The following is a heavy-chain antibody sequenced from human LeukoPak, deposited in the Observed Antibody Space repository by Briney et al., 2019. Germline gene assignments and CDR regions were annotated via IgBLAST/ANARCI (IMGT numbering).Heavy chain of an antibody. J-gene: IGHJ4*02. Sequence: SETLSLTCTVSGGSISSSSYYWGWIRQPPGKGLEWIGSIYYSGSTYYNPSLKSRVTISVDTSKTQFSLKLSSVTAADTAVYYCARHPRYCSSTSCYAFDYWGQGTLVTVSS. CDR2: IYYSGST. V-gene: IGHV4-39*01. CDR1: GGSISSSSYY. D-gene: IGHD2-2*01. CDR3: ARHPRYCSSTSCYAFDY.